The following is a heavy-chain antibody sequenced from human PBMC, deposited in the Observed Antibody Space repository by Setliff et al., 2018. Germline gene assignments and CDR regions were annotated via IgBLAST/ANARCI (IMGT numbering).Heavy chain of an antibody. J-gene: IGHJ4*02. CDR1: GASLNSGTYY. CDR2: IYYRGDT. D-gene: IGHD1-1*01. V-gene: IGHV4-39*01. Sequence: LSLTCTVSGASLNSGTYYWGWIRQPPGKGLEWIGRIYYRGDTYYNPSLKGRLTISVDTAQNQFSLRLTSVTAADTAVYYCARTGTYRYFDYWGQGTQVTVSS. CDR3: ARTGTYRYFDY.